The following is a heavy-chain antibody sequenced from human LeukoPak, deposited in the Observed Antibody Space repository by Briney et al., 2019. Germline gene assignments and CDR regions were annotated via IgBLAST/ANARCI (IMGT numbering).Heavy chain of an antibody. V-gene: IGHV4-34*01. J-gene: IGHJ5*02. D-gene: IGHD3-10*01. CDR3: ARHWAPTEFILLWFGELTNWFDP. CDR2: INHSGSA. CDR1: GGSFSRYY. Sequence: SETLSLTCAVYGGSFSRYYWTWIRQPPGKGLEWIGEINHSGSANYNPSLKSRVTISVDASKNQFSLKLSSVTAADTAVYYCARHWAPTEFILLWFGELTNWFDPWGQGTLVTVSS.